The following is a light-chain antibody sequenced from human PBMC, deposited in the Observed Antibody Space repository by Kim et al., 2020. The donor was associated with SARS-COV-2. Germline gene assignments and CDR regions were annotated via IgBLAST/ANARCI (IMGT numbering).Light chain of an antibody. CDR3: GSYTSSNTLV. CDR1: SRYVAGYNY. V-gene: IGLV2-14*03. CDR2: GVS. Sequence: GETITIPCSGTSRYVAGYNYCSWYQQAPGRAPDLMIYGVSNRASGMSNRLSGSKSGNTASLTLSRLQAKDEADYYCGSYTSSNTLVFGGGTQPADL. J-gene: IGLJ2*01.